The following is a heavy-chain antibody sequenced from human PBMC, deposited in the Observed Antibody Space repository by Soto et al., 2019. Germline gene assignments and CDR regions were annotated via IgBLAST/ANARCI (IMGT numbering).Heavy chain of an antibody. CDR2: VSYYNGNT. CDR1: EDIFNNFG. Sequence: QAQLVQSGAEVKKPGASVKVACTASEDIFNNFGITWVRQAPGQGLEWLGWVSYYNGNTNYAHRLQGRVFMTTDTATSTAYLELRSLTFNDTAVYYCARDLTRFCSGGSCPFSMWGQGTQFIVSS. J-gene: IGHJ4*02. D-gene: IGHD2-15*01. CDR3: ARDLTRFCSGGSCPFSM. V-gene: IGHV1-18*01.